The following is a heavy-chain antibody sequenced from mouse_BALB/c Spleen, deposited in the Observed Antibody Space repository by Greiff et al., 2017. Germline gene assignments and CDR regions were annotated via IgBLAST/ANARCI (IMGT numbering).Heavy chain of an antibody. J-gene: IGHJ2*01. CDR3: SRYYYGSSLYFDY. V-gene: IGHV1S34*01. CDR1: GYSFTGYY. CDR2: ISCYNGAT. Sequence: LVKTGASVKISCKASGYSFTGYYMHWVKQSHGKSLEWIGYISCYNGATSYNQKFKGKATFTVDTSSSTAYMQFNSLTSEDSAVYYWSRYYYGSSLYFDYWGQGTTLTVSS. D-gene: IGHD1-1*01.